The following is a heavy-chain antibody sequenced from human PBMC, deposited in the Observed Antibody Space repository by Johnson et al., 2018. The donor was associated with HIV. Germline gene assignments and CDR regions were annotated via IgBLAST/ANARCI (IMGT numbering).Heavy chain of an antibody. CDR2: ISWDGNST. D-gene: IGHD6-19*01. Sequence: QLVESGGVVVQPGGSLRLSCAVSGFTFDDYAMHWVRQAPGKGLEWVSLISWDGNSTYYADSVKCRFTISRENSENSLYLQMNSLRAEDTALYYCAKDMGYSSFGYGFDSWGQGTMVTVSS. J-gene: IGHJ3*02. V-gene: IGHV3-43D*03. CDR1: GFTFDDYA. CDR3: AKDMGYSSFGYGFDS.